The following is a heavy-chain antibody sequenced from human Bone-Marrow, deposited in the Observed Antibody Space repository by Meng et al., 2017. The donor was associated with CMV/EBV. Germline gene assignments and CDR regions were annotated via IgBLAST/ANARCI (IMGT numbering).Heavy chain of an antibody. V-gene: IGHV4-59*01. CDR3: ARDFRVRSGTGGMDV. CDR1: GGSISSYY. CDR2: IYYSGST. D-gene: IGHD1-7*01. J-gene: IGHJ6*02. Sequence: ESLKISCTVSGGSISSYYWSWIRQPPGKGLEWIGYIYYSGSTNYNPSLKSRVTISVDTSKNQFSLKLSSVTAADTAVYYCARDFRVRSGTGGMDVWGQGTTVTVSS.